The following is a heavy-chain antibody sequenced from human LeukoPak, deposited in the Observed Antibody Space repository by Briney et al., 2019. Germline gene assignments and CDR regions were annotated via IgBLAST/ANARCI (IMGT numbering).Heavy chain of an antibody. V-gene: IGHV3-11*01. CDR2: ISSGGSKI. D-gene: IGHD6-19*01. CDR1: GFIFSDYY. CDR3: ARRRYVAGSDY. Sequence: GGSLRLSCAASGFIFSDYYMSWIRQAPGKGLEWVSYISSGGSKIYYADSVKGRFTISRDNAKNSLYLQMNSLRAEDTAVYYCARRRYVAGSDYWGQGTLVTVSS. J-gene: IGHJ4*02.